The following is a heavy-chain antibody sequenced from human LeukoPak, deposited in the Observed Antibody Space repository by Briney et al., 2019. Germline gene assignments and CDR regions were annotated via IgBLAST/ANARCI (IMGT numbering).Heavy chain of an antibody. V-gene: IGHV3-49*04. Sequence: GGSLRLSCAASGFTFSSYEMNWVRQAPGKGLEWVGFIRSKAYGGTTEYAASVKGRFTISRDDSKSIAYLQMNSLKTEDTAVYYCTSGAPAQDYYYYYMDVWGKGTTVTVSS. J-gene: IGHJ6*03. CDR1: GFTFSSYE. D-gene: IGHD4/OR15-4a*01. CDR3: TSGAPAQDYYYYYMDV. CDR2: IRSKAYGGTT.